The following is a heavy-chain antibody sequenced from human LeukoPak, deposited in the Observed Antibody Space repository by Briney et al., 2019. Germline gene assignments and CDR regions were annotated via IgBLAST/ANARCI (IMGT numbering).Heavy chain of an antibody. CDR1: GGTFSSYA. CDR3: ARGSITIFGVVIMGYYYYYMDV. V-gene: IGHV1-69*01. Sequence: SVKVSCKASGGTFSSYAISWVRQAPGQGLEWMGGIIPIFGTANYAQKFQGRVTITADEPTSTAYMELSSLRSEDTAVYYCARGSITIFGVVIMGYYYYYMDVWGKGTTVTVSS. D-gene: IGHD3-3*01. J-gene: IGHJ6*03. CDR2: IIPIFGTA.